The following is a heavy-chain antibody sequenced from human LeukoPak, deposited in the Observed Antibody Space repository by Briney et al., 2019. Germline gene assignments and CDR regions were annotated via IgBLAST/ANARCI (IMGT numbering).Heavy chain of an antibody. Sequence: GGSLRLSCAASGFTFNSYAMSWVRQAPGKGLEWVSAISGSGGSTYYADSVKGRFTMSRDNAKNSLYLQMNSLRDEDTAVYYCARQVSNIAVAGMCNYWGQGTLVTVSS. CDR1: GFTFNSYA. V-gene: IGHV3-23*01. CDR3: ARQVSNIAVAGMCNY. D-gene: IGHD6-19*01. J-gene: IGHJ4*02. CDR2: ISGSGGST.